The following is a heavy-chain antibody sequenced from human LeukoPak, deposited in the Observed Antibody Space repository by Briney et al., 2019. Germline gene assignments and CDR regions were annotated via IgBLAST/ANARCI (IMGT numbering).Heavy chain of an antibody. CDR2: INLNGGST. CDR3: ARGGSYLSAFDI. D-gene: IGHD1-26*01. V-gene: IGHV3-20*04. Sequence: PGGSLRLSCAASGFTFDDYGMSWVRQAPGKGLEWVSGINLNGGSTGYADSVKGRFTISRDNAKNSLYLQMNSLRAEDTAVYYCARGGSYLSAFDIWGQGTMVTVSS. CDR1: GFTFDDYG. J-gene: IGHJ3*02.